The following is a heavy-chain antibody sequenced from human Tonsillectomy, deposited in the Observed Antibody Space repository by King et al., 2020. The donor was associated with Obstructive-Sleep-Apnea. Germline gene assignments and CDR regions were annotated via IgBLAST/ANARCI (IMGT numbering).Heavy chain of an antibody. CDR2: IYSADTT. J-gene: IGHJ3*01. D-gene: IGHD3-3*01. V-gene: IGHV3-53*04. CDR1: GFSVRSDY. Sequence: VQLVESGGGLVQSGGSLRLSCAASGFSVRSDYMTWVRQAPGKGLEWVSLIYSADTTYYADSVKGRFTISRHNSNNTLYLQMNSLRVEDTAVYYCARGWGRKNFWSGYQGFDYWGQGKMVPLLS. CDR3: ARGWGRKNFWSGYQGFDY.